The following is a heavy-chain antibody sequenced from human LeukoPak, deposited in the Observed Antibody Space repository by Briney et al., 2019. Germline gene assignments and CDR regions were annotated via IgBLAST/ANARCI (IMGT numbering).Heavy chain of an antibody. CDR3: ARVNDFWSGYYPHFDY. CDR1: GYIFTDYY. J-gene: IGHJ4*02. Sequence: ASVKVSCKGSGYIFTDYYMHWVRQAPGQGLEWMGWVNPKSGGTNYAQKFQGRVTMTRDTSISTAYMELSRLRSDDTAVYYCARVNDFWSGYYPHFDYWGQGTLVTVSS. V-gene: IGHV1-2*02. CDR2: VNPKSGGT. D-gene: IGHD3-3*01.